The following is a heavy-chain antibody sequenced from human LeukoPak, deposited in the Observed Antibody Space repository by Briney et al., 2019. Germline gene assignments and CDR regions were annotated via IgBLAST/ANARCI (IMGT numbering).Heavy chain of an antibody. Sequence: GESLRISCKGSGYSFTSYWIGWVRQMPGKGQVWMGIIYPGDSNTRYSPSFQGQVTISADKSINTAYLQRSSLKASDTAMYYCARGGYYGSGSYYSFDYWGQGTLVTVSS. J-gene: IGHJ4*02. V-gene: IGHV5-51*01. D-gene: IGHD3-10*01. CDR1: GYSFTSYW. CDR3: ARGGYYGSGSYYSFDY. CDR2: IYPGDSNT.